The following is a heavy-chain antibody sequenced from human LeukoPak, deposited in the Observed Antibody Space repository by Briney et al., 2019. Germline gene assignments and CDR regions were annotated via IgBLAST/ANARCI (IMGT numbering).Heavy chain of an antibody. V-gene: IGHV4-39*01. D-gene: IGHD3-10*01. Sequence: SETLSLTCTVSGGSISSSSYYWGWIRQPPGKGLEWIGSIYYSGSTYYNPSLKSRVTISVDTSKNQFSLKLSSVTGADTAVYYCARGTVLLWFGELLDAFDIWGQGTMVTVSS. CDR2: IYYSGST. J-gene: IGHJ3*02. CDR3: ARGTVLLWFGELLDAFDI. CDR1: GGSISSSSYY.